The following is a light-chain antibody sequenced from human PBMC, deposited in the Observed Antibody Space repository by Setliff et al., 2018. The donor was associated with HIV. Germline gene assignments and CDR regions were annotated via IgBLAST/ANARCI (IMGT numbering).Light chain of an antibody. CDR3: CSYAGSYTYV. V-gene: IGLV2-14*03. CDR2: DVS. J-gene: IGLJ1*01. Sequence: QSVLAQAASVSGSPGQSITMSCTGTRSDVGGYNYVSWYQQHPGKAPKLMIYDVSNRPSGVSNRFSGSKSGNTASLTIPGLQAEDEADYYCCSYAGSYTYVFGTGTKVTVL. CDR1: RSDVGGYNY.